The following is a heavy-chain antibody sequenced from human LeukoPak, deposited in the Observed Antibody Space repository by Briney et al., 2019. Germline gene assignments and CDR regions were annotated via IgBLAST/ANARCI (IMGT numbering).Heavy chain of an antibody. D-gene: IGHD5-12*01. J-gene: IGHJ4*02. CDR3: ARVHSVATIDY. CDR2: ISYDGSNK. Sequence: PGRSLRLSCAASGFTFSSYGMHWVRQAPGKGLEWVAVISYDGSNKYYADSVKGRFTISRDNAKNTLYLQMNSLRAEDTAVYYCARVHSVATIDYWGQGTPVTVSS. V-gene: IGHV3-30*03. CDR1: GFTFSSYG.